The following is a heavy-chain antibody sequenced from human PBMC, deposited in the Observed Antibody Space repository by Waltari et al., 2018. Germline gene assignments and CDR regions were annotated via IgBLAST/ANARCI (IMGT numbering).Heavy chain of an antibody. D-gene: IGHD5-18*01. CDR2: ISSIGSTI. V-gene: IGHV3-48*03. CDR3: ARGGYSYGSRGFDY. J-gene: IGHJ4*02. CDR1: GFTFSSYE. Sequence: EVQLVESGGGLVQPGGSLRLYCAASGFTFSSYEMNWVRQAPGKGLEWVSYISSIGSTIYYADSVKGRFTISRDNAKNSLYLQMNSLRAEDTAVYYCARGGYSYGSRGFDYWGQGTLVTVSS.